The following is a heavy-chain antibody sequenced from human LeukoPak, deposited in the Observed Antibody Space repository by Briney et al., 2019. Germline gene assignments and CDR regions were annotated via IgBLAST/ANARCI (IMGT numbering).Heavy chain of an antibody. Sequence: PGGSLRLSCVASGFTFSSYSMNWVRQAPGKGLEWVSYISSGSSTIYYADSVKGRFTISRDNAKNSLYLQMNSLRAEDTAVYYCAKSPYYDSSGDAFEIWGQGTMVTVSS. V-gene: IGHV3-48*01. J-gene: IGHJ3*02. CDR3: AKSPYYDSSGDAFEI. CDR2: ISSGSSTI. CDR1: GFTFSSYS. D-gene: IGHD3-22*01.